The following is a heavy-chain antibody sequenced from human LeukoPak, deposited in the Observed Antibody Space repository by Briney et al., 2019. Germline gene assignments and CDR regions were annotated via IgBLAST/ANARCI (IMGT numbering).Heavy chain of an antibody. V-gene: IGHV4-59*01. CDR2: SSYNGNT. CDR1: GAYFTNYY. D-gene: IGHD3-10*01. Sequence: SETLSLTCTVSGAYFTNYYWSFIRQPPGKGLEWIGFSSYNGNTNYNPSLKSRVTISVDMSKNQFSLRLKSVTAADTAVYYCARGRITMVRGVPYGDYFDYWGQGTLVTVSS. J-gene: IGHJ4*02. CDR3: ARGRITMVRGVPYGDYFDY.